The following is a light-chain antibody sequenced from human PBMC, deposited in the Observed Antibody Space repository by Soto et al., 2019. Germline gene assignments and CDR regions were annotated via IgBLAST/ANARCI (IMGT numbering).Light chain of an antibody. Sequence: DIQMTQSPSSLSASVGDRVTLTCRASQSISSYLNWYHQKPGEAPKLLIYSASRLQSGVPSRFSGSGSGTDFTLTISNLQPEDFATYYCQQSASVPITFGQGTRLEIK. V-gene: IGKV1-39*01. CDR2: SAS. CDR3: QQSASVPIT. CDR1: QSISSY. J-gene: IGKJ5*01.